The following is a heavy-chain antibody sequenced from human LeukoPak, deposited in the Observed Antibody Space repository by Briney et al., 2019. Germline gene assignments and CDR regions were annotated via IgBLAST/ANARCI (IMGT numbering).Heavy chain of an antibody. CDR1: GYTFTGYY. CDR3: ARGGLIVVVPAAPSAP. Sequence: ASVKVSCKASGYTFTGYYMHWVRQAPGQGLEWMGWINPNSGGTNYAQKFQGRVTMTRDTSISTAYMELSRLRSDDTAVHYCARGGLIVVVPAAPSAPWGQGTLVTVSS. CDR2: INPNSGGT. D-gene: IGHD2-2*01. J-gene: IGHJ5*02. V-gene: IGHV1-2*02.